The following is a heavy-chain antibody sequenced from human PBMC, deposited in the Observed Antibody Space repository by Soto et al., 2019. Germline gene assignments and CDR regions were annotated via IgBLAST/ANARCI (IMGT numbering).Heavy chain of an antibody. V-gene: IGHV1-58*01. Sequence: SVKVSCKASGFTFTSSAVQWVRQARGQRLEWIGWVVVGSGNTNYAQKFQERVTITRDMSTSTAYMELSSLRSEDTAVYYCAAAPHYYDILTGYYSSYYGMDVWGQGTTVTVSS. CDR1: GFTFTSSA. J-gene: IGHJ6*02. D-gene: IGHD3-9*01. CDR2: VVVGSGNT. CDR3: AAAPHYYDILTGYYSSYYGMDV.